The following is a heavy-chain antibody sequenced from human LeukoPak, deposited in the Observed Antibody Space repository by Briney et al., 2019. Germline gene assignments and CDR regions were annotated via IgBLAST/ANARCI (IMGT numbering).Heavy chain of an antibody. CDR2: ISSSSSYI. CDR3: ARGRLHDYGDYVLSWFDP. V-gene: IGHV3-21*01. D-gene: IGHD4-17*01. J-gene: IGHJ5*02. CDR1: GFTFSSYS. Sequence: SGGSLRLSCAASGFTFSSYSMNWVRQAPGKGLEWVSSISSSSSYIYYADSVKGRFTISRDNAKNSLYLQMNSLRAEDTAVYYCARGRLHDYGDYVLSWFDPWGQGTLVTVSS.